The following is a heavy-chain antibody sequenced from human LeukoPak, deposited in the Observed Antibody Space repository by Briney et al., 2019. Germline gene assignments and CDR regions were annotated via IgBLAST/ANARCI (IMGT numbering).Heavy chain of an antibody. CDR3: ARDRHTAMVYYYYYMDV. CDR1: GFTVSSNY. D-gene: IGHD5-18*01. CDR2: IYSGGST. V-gene: IGHV3-53*01. J-gene: IGHJ6*03. Sequence: GSLRLSCAASGFTVSSNYMSWVRQAPGKGLEWVSVIYSGGSTYYADSVRGRFTISRDNARNSLYLQMNSLRDEDTAVYYCARDRHTAMVYYYYYMDVWGTGTTVTVSS.